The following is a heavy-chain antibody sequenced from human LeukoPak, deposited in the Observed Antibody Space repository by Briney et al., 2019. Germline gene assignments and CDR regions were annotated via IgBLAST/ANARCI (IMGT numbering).Heavy chain of an antibody. CDR1: GFTFSDYY. D-gene: IGHD2-2*03. CDR3: ARDWIDRGTFDP. V-gene: IGHV3-11*04. CDR2: IIDSASPI. J-gene: IGHJ5*02. Sequence: PGGSLRLSCEVSGFTFSDYYMSWIRQAPGKGLEWVSYIIDSASPIFYADSVKGRFTISRDNAKNTMYLQMNSLRAEDTAVYYCARDWIDRGTFDPWGQGTLVTVSS.